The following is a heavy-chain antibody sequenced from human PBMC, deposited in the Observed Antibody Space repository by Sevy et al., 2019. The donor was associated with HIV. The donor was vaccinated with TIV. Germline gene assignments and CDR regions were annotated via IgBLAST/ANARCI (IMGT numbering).Heavy chain of an antibody. V-gene: IGHV3-9*01. CDR1: GFPFNDHA. CDR2: VSWNSRYI. D-gene: IGHD2-21*01. J-gene: IGHJ6*02. Sequence: GGSLRLSCAASGFPFNDHAMHWVRQVPGKGLEWVSGVSWNSRYIGYADSVKCRFTISRDNARHFLYLEMNSLRPEDTALYYCAKDINRGCDGVNCYSYYYYFYGLDVWGQGTTVTVSS. CDR3: AKDINRGCDGVNCYSYYYYFYGLDV.